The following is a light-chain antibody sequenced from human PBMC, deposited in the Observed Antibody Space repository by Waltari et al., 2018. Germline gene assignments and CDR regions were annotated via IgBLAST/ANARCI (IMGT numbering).Light chain of an antibody. CDR2: EVS. Sequence: QSALTQPASVSGSPGQSITISCSGTDSDVGAYDFVSWYQQHPGKAPHLIIYEVSNRPSGISNPFSASKSGNTASLTISWLQAEDESDYYCSSYTTSSAPGVFGTGTRVTVL. V-gene: IGLV2-14*01. CDR1: DSDVGAYDF. J-gene: IGLJ1*01. CDR3: SSYTTSSAPGV.